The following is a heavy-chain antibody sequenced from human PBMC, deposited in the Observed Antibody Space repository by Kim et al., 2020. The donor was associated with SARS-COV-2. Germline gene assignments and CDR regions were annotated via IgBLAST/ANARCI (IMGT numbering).Heavy chain of an antibody. V-gene: IGHV4-39*01. CDR1: GGSISSSSYY. CDR2: IYYSGST. D-gene: IGHD4-17*01. Sequence: SETLSLTCTVSGGSISSSSYYWGWIRQPPGKGLEWIGSIYYSGSTYYNPSLKSRVTISVDTSKNQFSLKLSSVTAADTAVYYCARHYGDRSGWFDPWGQGTLVTVSS. J-gene: IGHJ5*02. CDR3: ARHYGDRSGWFDP.